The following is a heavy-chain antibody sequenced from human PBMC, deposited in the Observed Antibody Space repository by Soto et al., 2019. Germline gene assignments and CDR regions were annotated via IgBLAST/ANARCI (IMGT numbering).Heavy chain of an antibody. V-gene: IGHV1-8*01. CDR1: GYTFTSYD. CDR3: ARGEKVLRFLEWLSRPYYFDY. J-gene: IGHJ4*02. D-gene: IGHD3-3*01. Sequence: ASVKVSCKASGYTFTSYDINWVRQATGQGLEWMGWMNPNSGNTGYAQKFQGRVTMTRNTSIGTAYMELSSLRSEDTAVYYCARGEKVLRFLEWLSRPYYFDYWGQGTLVTVSS. CDR2: MNPNSGNT.